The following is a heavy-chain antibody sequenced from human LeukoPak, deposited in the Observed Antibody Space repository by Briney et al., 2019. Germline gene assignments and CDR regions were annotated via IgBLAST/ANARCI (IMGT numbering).Heavy chain of an antibody. Sequence: PGGSLRLSCAASGFTFSSYAMHWVRQAPGKGLEWVAVISYDGSNKYYADSVKGRFTISRDNSKNTLYLQMNSLRAEDTAVYYCAREVYDILTGYNDYWGQGNLVTVSS. CDR2: ISYDGSNK. CDR1: GFTFSSYA. CDR3: AREVYDILTGYNDY. D-gene: IGHD3-9*01. V-gene: IGHV3-30-3*01. J-gene: IGHJ4*02.